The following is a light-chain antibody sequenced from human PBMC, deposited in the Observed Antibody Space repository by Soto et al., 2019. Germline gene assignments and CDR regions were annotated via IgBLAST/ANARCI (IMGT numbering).Light chain of an antibody. CDR2: EVS. V-gene: IGLV2-8*01. Sequence: LTQPPSASGSFGQSVTISCTGTSSDVGGYNYVSWYQQHPGKAPKLMIYEVSERPSGVPDRFSGSKSGNTASLTVSGLQADDEAEYYCSSYSGTNYHYVFGTGTKVTVL. J-gene: IGLJ1*01. CDR3: SSYSGTNYHYV. CDR1: SSDVGGYNY.